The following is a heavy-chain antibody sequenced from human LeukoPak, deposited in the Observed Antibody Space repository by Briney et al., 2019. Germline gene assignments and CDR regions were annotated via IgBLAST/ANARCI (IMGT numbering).Heavy chain of an antibody. J-gene: IGHJ4*02. CDR3: ARDPYYYDSSGYSYLFDY. Sequence: GGSLRLSCAASGFTFSSYGMHWVRQAPGKGLEWVAVISYDGSNKYYADSVKGRFTISRDNSKNTLYLQMNSLRAEDTALYYCARDPYYYDSSGYSYLFDYWGQGTLVTVSS. CDR2: ISYDGSNK. V-gene: IGHV3-30*03. CDR1: GFTFSSYG. D-gene: IGHD3-22*01.